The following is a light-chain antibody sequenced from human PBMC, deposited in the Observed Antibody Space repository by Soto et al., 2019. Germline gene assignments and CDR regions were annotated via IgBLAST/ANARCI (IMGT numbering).Light chain of an antibody. CDR1: SSHIGASYD. CDR3: QSYDTSLSGYV. Sequence: VLTQPPPLSRAPGQRVPISCTVTSSHIGASYDVHWYQQLPGTAPKLLIYDNTNRPSGVPGRFSGSKSGTSASLAITGLQAEDEADYYCQSYDTSLSGYVFGTGTKVTVL. J-gene: IGLJ1*01. CDR2: DNT. V-gene: IGLV1-40*01.